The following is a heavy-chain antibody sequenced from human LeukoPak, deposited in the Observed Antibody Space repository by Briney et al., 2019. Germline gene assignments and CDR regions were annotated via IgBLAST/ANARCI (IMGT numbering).Heavy chain of an antibody. J-gene: IGHJ5*02. CDR3: ARSFALAGSGSYEFDP. CDR1: GGSFSGYY. V-gene: IGHV4-34*01. CDR2: INHSGST. Sequence: SETLSLTCAVYGGSFSGYYWSRIRQPPGKGLEWIGEINHSGSTNYNPSLKSRVTISVDTSKNQFSLKLSSVTAADTAVYYCARSFALAGSGSYEFDPWGQGTLVTVSS. D-gene: IGHD3-10*01.